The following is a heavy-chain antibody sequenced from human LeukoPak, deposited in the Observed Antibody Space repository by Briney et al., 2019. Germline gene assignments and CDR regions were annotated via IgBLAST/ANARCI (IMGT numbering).Heavy chain of an antibody. CDR3: AKQFPPIDWLLLPDAFDI. V-gene: IGHV4-39*01. CDR2: IYYSGST. Sequence: PSETLSLTCTVSGGSISSSSYYWGWIRQPPGKGLEWIGSIYYSGSTYYNPSLKSRVTISVDTSKNQFSLKLSSVTAADTAVYYCAKQFPPIDWLLLPDAFDIWGQGTMVTVSS. J-gene: IGHJ3*02. D-gene: IGHD3-9*01. CDR1: GGSISSSSYY.